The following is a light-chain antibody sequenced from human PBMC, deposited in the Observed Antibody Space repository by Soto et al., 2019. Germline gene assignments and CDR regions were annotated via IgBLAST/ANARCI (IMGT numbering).Light chain of an antibody. Sequence: QSVLTQPPPASETTGETVSISCSASNSNIASNTVNWYQHLPGTAPKLLIYYSNQRPSGVPDRFSGSKSGTSASLAISGLQSEDESDYYCAAWDDTLKRYVFGTGTKGTVL. CDR2: YSN. V-gene: IGLV1-44*01. CDR1: NSNIASNT. J-gene: IGLJ1*01. CDR3: AAWDDTLKRYV.